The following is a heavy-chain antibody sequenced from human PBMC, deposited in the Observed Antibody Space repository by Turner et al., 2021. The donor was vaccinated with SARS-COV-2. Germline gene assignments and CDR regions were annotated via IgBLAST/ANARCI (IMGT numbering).Heavy chain of an antibody. V-gene: IGHV3-30*18. CDR2: TSYDGSNK. D-gene: IGHD4-4*01. Sequence: VQLVESGGGLVQPGRSLRLSCAASGFTFSSYGMHWVRQAPGKGLEWVAVTSYDGSNKYYADSVKGRFTISRDNSKNTLYLQMNSLRAEDTAVYYCAKQQGLYSNPMYYFDYWGQGTLVTVSS. CDR1: GFTFSSYG. CDR3: AKQQGLYSNPMYYFDY. J-gene: IGHJ4*02.